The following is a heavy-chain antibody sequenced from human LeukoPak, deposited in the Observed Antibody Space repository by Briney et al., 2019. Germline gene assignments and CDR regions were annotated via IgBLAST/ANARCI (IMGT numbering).Heavy chain of an antibody. Sequence: GGSLRLSCAASGLTLCSYGIHRVRQAPGKGLEWVAVIWYDGTNKYYAGSVKGRFTISRDNSKNTLYLQMNSLRAEDTAVYYCAKDKDESYYDGLDIGGEGTMVTVSS. CDR3: AKDKDESYYDGLDI. CDR1: GLTLCSYG. J-gene: IGHJ3*02. D-gene: IGHD3-22*01. CDR2: IWYDGTNK. V-gene: IGHV3-33*06.